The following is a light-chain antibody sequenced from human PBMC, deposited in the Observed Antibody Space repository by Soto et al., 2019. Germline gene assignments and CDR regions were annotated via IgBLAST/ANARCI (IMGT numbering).Light chain of an antibody. CDR2: GAS. CDR3: QQYNNLPGT. J-gene: IGKJ1*01. Sequence: EIVMTQSPATLSVSPGERATLSCRASQSVSSNLAWYQQKPGQAPRLLIYGASTRATGIPARFSGRESGTECTLTISSLQSEDLAVYYCQQYNNLPGTFGQGTKVEI. V-gene: IGKV3-15*01. CDR1: QSVSSN.